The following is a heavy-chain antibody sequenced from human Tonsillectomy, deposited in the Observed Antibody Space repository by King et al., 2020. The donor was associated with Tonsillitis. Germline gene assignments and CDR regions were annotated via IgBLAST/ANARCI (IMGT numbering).Heavy chain of an antibody. CDR2: INPNSGDT. Sequence: QLVQSGAEVKKPGASVKVSCKASGYTFTGHYIHWVRQAPGQGLEWMGWINPNSGDTNFAQKFQGRVTMTSDTSISTAYMELSRLRSDDTAVFYCARLERFPPADYWGQGTLVTVSS. D-gene: IGHD3-3*01. V-gene: IGHV1-2*02. J-gene: IGHJ4*02. CDR3: ARLERFPPADY. CDR1: GYTFTGHY.